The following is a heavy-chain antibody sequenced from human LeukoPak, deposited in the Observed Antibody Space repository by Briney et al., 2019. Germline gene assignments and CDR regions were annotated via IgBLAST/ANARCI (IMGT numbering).Heavy chain of an antibody. V-gene: IGHV4-39*01. CDR2: IYYSGST. D-gene: IGHD3-22*01. CDR3: ARLSTTMIVVVIKV. Sequence: SSETLSLTCTVYGGSISSSSYYWGWIRQPPGKGLEWIGSIYYSGSTYYNPSLKSRVTISVNTSKNQFSLKLSSVTAADTAVYYCARLSTTMIVVVIKVWGQGTMATVSS. J-gene: IGHJ3*01. CDR1: GGSISSSSYY.